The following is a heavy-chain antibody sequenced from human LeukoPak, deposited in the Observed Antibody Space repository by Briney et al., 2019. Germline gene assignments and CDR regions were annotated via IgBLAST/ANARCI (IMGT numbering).Heavy chain of an antibody. CDR1: GFTFSSYA. Sequence: GGSLRLSCAASGFTFSSYAMSWVRQAPGKGLEWVSAISGSGGSTYYADSVKGRFTISRDNSKITLYLQMNSLRAEDTAVYYCAKAESNYGDYVPWDYWGQGTLVTVSS. CDR3: AKAESNYGDYVPWDY. V-gene: IGHV3-23*01. CDR2: ISGSGGST. J-gene: IGHJ4*02. D-gene: IGHD4-17*01.